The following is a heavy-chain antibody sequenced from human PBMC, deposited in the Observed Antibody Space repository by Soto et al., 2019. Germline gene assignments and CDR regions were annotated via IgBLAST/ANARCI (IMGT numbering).Heavy chain of an antibody. J-gene: IGHJ5*02. Sequence: GTLSLTCAVSGGSIASANWWAWVRQPPGGGLEWIGEISHSGITNYKASLKSRVTMSVDKTKNDVSLRLTSVTAADTAVYYCARVLRGWFDPWGQGTPVTVSS. V-gene: IGHV4-4*02. CDR1: GGSIASANW. CDR2: ISHSGIT. CDR3: ARVLRGWFDP.